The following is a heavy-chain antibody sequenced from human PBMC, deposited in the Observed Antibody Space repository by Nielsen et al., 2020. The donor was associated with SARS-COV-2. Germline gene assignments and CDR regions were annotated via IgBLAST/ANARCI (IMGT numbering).Heavy chain of an antibody. CDR3: ARGLVSGSYDILTGYYETHDAFDI. CDR2: INHSGST. V-gene: IGHV4-34*01. CDR1: GGSISSYY. Sequence: SETLSLTCTVSGGSISSYYWSWIRQPPGKGLEWIGEINHSGSTNYNPSLKSRVTISVDTSKNQFSLKLSSVTAADTAVYYCARGLVSGSYDILTGYYETHDAFDIWGQGTMVTVSS. J-gene: IGHJ3*02. D-gene: IGHD3-9*01.